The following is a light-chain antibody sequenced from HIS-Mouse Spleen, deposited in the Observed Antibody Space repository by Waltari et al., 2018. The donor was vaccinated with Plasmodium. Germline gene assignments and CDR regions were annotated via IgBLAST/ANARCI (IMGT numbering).Light chain of an antibody. CDR2: EDS. CDR3: YSTDSSGNHRV. Sequence: SPGQTARITCSGDALPKNYAYWYQQKSGQAPVLVFYEDSKRPSGIPERFSGSSSGTMATLTISGAQVEDEADYYCYSTDSSGNHRVFGGGTKLTVL. CDR1: ALPKNY. J-gene: IGLJ3*02. V-gene: IGLV3-10*01.